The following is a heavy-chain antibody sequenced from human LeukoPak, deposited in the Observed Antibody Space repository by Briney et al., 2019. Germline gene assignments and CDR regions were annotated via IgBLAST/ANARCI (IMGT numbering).Heavy chain of an antibody. V-gene: IGHV3-11*01. CDR1: GFTFSDYY. D-gene: IGHD3-22*01. J-gene: IGHJ4*02. CDR2: ISSSGSTI. CDR3: ARDGRNYYDSSGHRRGYFDY. Sequence: GRSLRLSCAASGFTFSDYYMSWIRQAPGKGLEWVSYISSSGSTIYYADSVKGRFTISRDNAKNSLYLQMNSLRAEDTAVYYCARDGRNYYDSSGHRRGYFDYWGQGTLVTVSS.